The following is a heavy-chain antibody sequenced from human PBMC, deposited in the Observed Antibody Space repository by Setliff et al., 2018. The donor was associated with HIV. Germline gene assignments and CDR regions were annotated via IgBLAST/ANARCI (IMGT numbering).Heavy chain of an antibody. V-gene: IGHV3-48*01. CDR1: GFSFSSYG. CDR3: ARDSRADILTGYYRGCFDP. D-gene: IGHD3-9*01. J-gene: IGHJ5*02. CDR2: ISSTSSNI. Sequence: GGSLRLSCAASGFSFSSYGMNWVRQAPGKGLEWVSYISSTSSNIYYVDSVEGRFTTSREDSKNTAYLQMNSLRAEDTAVYYCARDSRADILTGYYRGCFDPWGQGTLVTVSS.